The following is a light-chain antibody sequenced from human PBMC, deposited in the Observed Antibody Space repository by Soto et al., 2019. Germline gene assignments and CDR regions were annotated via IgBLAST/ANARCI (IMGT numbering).Light chain of an antibody. J-gene: IGKJ1*01. CDR2: EAS. CDR3: QQSKTKLWT. Sequence: DILMTQSPSTLSASVGDRVTITCRASESISVWLAWYQQKPGKAPKLLIDEASILESGVPSRFSGTGSGTEFTLTSSSLQPNDCATYYCQQSKTKLWTFGQGTRVEV. CDR1: ESISVW. V-gene: IGKV1-5*01.